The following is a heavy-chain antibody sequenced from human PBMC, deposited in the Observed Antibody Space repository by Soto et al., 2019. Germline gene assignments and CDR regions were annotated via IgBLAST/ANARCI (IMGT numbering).Heavy chain of an antibody. D-gene: IGHD6-19*01. CDR2: ISGSGGTT. J-gene: IGHJ4*02. Sequence: EVPLLESGGGLVQPGGSLRLSCAASGFTFSTYAMSWVRQAPGNGLEWVSAISGSGGTTYYADSVKGRFTISRDNSKNTLYLQMNGLRAEDTAVYYCAKEPVAQCSGCDADSWGQGTLVPVSP. CDR1: GFTFSTYA. V-gene: IGHV3-23*01. CDR3: AKEPVAQCSGCDADS.